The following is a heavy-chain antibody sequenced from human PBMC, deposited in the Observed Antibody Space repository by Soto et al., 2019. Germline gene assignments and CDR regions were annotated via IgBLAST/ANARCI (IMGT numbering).Heavy chain of an antibody. J-gene: IGHJ5*02. CDR1: GDIFNRYT. D-gene: IGHD2-21*01. V-gene: IGHV1-69*02. Sequence: QVQLVQSGAEVKKPGSSVRVACKTSGDIFNRYTISWMRQAPGLGLEWMGRIIPVVGGPNYAEKFRGRVTITADKATTSVYLEVRSLRSDDTATYYCARAEGGGGSWYAAWGQGTLVTVSS. CDR2: IIPVVGGP. CDR3: ARAEGGGGSWYAA.